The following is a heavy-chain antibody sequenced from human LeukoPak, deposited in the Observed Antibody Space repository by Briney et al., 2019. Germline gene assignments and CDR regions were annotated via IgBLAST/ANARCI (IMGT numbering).Heavy chain of an antibody. CDR2: IKQDGSEK. V-gene: IGHV3-7*01. CDR1: GFTFSSYW. J-gene: IGHJ3*02. D-gene: IGHD3-22*01. Sequence: HPGGSLRLSCAASGFTFSSYWMSWVRQAPGKGLEWVANIKQDGSEKYYVDSVKGRFTISRENAKNSLYLQMNSLRAEDTAVYYCARDAHYYDRSNDAFDIWGQGTMVTVSS. CDR3: ARDAHYYDRSNDAFDI.